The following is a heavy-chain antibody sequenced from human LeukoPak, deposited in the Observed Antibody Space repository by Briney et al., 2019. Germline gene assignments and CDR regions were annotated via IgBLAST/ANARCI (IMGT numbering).Heavy chain of an antibody. CDR2: SDYNGIT. Sequence: PSETLSLTCTVSGGSFSSYYWSWIRQARGKGLEWIGYSDYNGITKYNPSLKSRGTTSVDTSKNQFSLKLRSVTAADTAVYYCARDRTIAAVGTVYFYGMHVWGQGTTVTVSS. CDR3: ARDRTIAAVGTVYFYGMHV. V-gene: IGHV4-59*01. CDR1: GGSFSSYY. D-gene: IGHD6-13*01. J-gene: IGHJ6*02.